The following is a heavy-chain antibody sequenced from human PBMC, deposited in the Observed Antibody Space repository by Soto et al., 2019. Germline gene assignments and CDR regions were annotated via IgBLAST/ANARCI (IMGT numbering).Heavy chain of an antibody. CDR1: GYTFTNYD. CDR3: ARAIRNQLLSDY. V-gene: IGHV1-8*01. J-gene: IGHJ4*02. D-gene: IGHD1-26*01. CDR2: MNPDSANT. Sequence: QVQLVQSGAEVKQPGASVKVSCRASGYTFTNYDISWVRQATGQGLEWMGWMNPDSANTGYARKFQGRVTMTRDTSINTAYMELNSLTSEDTAVYYCARAIRNQLLSDYWGQGTLVTVSS.